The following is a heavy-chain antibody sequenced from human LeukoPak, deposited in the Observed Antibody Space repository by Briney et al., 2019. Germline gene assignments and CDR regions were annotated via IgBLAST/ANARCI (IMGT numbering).Heavy chain of an antibody. Sequence: SETLSLTCTVSGGSISSGGYYWSWIRQHPGKGLEWIGYIYYSGSTYYNPSLKSRVTISADTSKNQFSLKLSSVTAADTAVYYCARGGSSSWYGRVYYYYYMDVWGKGTTVTVSS. V-gene: IGHV4-31*03. J-gene: IGHJ6*03. CDR2: IYYSGST. CDR1: GGSISSGGYY. D-gene: IGHD6-13*01. CDR3: ARGGSSSWYGRVYYYYYMDV.